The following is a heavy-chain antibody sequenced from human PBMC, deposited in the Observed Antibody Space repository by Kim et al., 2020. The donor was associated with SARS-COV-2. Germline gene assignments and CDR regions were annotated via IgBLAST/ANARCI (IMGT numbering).Heavy chain of an antibody. D-gene: IGHD2-21*02. J-gene: IGHJ5*02. CDR3: ASSPVVVTAARWFDP. V-gene: IGHV1-24*01. Sequence: QKCQGRVTMTEDTSTDTAYMELSSLRSEDTAVYYCASSPVVVTAARWFDPWGQGTLVTVSS.